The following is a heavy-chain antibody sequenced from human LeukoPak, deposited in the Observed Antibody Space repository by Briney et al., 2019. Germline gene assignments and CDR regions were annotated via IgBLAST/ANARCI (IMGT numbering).Heavy chain of an antibody. CDR1: GFTFSDYY. Sequence: GGSLRLSCAASGFTFSDYYMSWIRQAPGKGLEWVSYISSSGSTIYYADSVKGRFTISRDNAKNSLYLQMNSLRAEDTAVYYCARPVPDSSSSSNYYYYYTDVWGKGTTVTVSS. J-gene: IGHJ6*03. V-gene: IGHV3-11*01. CDR3: ARPVPDSSSSSNYYYYYTDV. D-gene: IGHD6-6*01. CDR2: ISSSGSTI.